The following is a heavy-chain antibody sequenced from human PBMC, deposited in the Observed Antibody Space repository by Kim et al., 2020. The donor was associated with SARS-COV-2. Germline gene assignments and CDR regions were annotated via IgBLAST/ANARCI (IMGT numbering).Heavy chain of an antibody. CDR1: GYSFTSYW. Sequence: GESLKISCKGSGYSFTSYWISWVRQMPGKGLEWMGRIDPSDSYTNYSPSFQGHVTISADKSISTAYLQWSSLKASDTAMYYCASTGGYDILTGYYFYYGMDVWGQGTTVTVSS. CDR2: IDPSDSYT. D-gene: IGHD3-9*01. CDR3: ASTGGYDILTGYYFYYGMDV. V-gene: IGHV5-10-1*01. J-gene: IGHJ6*02.